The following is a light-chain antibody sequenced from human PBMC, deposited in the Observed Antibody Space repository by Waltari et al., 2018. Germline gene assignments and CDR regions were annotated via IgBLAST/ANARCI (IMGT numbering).Light chain of an antibody. CDR1: SLRSYY. V-gene: IGLV3-19*01. J-gene: IGLJ2*01. CDR3: HSRDASGVGGS. CDR2: DKN. Sequence: SSELTQDPAVSVAMGQTVRITCQGDSLRSYYASWYPQRPGQAPILVMYDKNNRPSGVPDRFVGSSSDNTASLTITGAQAEDEASYYCHSRDASGVGGSFGGGTKLTVL.